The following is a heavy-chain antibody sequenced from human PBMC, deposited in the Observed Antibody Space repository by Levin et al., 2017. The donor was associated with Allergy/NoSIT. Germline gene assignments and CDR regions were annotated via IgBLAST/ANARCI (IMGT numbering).Heavy chain of an antibody. CDR3: ARLDIVTTIGDFFDY. CDR1: GFTVSSNY. D-gene: IGHD5-12*01. CDR2: LYSGGST. J-gene: IGHJ4*02. Sequence: GGSLRLSCAASGFTVSSNYMSWVRQAPGKGLEWVSVLYSGGSTYYADSVNGRFTISRDNSKNTLYLQMNSLRGEDTAVYYCARLDIVTTIGDFFDYWGQGSLVTVSS. V-gene: IGHV3-66*02.